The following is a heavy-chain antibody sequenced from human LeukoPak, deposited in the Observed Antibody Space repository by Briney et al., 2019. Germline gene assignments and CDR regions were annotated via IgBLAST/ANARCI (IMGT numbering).Heavy chain of an antibody. J-gene: IGHJ4*02. CDR1: GYFFTTYW. CDR2: IYPGNSDT. Sequence: GESLKISCQVSGYFFTTYWIAWLRQMPGKGLEWMGDIYPGNSDTKYSPSFQGQVTFSADKSISTAYLQWGSLQASDTAMYYCARLDGRGYYFWGQGTLVTVSS. CDR3: ARLDGRGYYF. V-gene: IGHV5-51*01. D-gene: IGHD3-22*01.